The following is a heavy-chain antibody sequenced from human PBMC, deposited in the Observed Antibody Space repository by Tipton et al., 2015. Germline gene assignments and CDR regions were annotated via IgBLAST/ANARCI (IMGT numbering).Heavy chain of an antibody. CDR1: GFTFSAYP. J-gene: IGHJ5*02. CDR2: VSYEGSNK. CDR3: ARDSEWFGELLYPDH. V-gene: IGHV3-30*07. Sequence: SLRLSCAASGFTFSAYPMHWVRQAPGKGLEWVAAVSYEGSNKNHADSVKGRFTISRDSSKNTLYLQMNSLRVEDTAVYYCARDSEWFGELLYPDHWGQGTLVTVSS. D-gene: IGHD3-10*01.